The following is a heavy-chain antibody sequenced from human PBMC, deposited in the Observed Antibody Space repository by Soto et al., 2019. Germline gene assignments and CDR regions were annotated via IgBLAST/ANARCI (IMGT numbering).Heavy chain of an antibody. CDR2: INPSGGST. V-gene: IGHV1-46*01. J-gene: IGHJ6*02. CDR3: AVVTTSDFYGMDV. Sequence: QVQLVQSGAEVKKPGASVKVSCKASGYTFTSYYMHWVRQAPGQGLEWMGIINPSGGSTSYAQKFQGRVTMTRETSTSTVYMELSSLRSEDTAVYYCAVVTTSDFYGMDVWGQGTTVTVSS. CDR1: GYTFTSYY. D-gene: IGHD1-1*01.